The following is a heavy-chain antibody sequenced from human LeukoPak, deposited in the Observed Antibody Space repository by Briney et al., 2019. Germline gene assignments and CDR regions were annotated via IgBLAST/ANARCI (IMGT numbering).Heavy chain of an antibody. D-gene: IGHD3-10*01. CDR2: TYYRSKWYN. V-gene: IGHV6-1*01. J-gene: IGHJ4*02. Sequence: SQTLSLTCAISGDSVSSNSAAWNWIRQSPSRGLEWLGRTYYRSKWYNDYAVSVKSRITINTDTSKNQFSLQLNSVTPEDTAVYYCARSWFGELLETDYFDYWGQGTLVTVSS. CDR3: ARSWFGELLETDYFDY. CDR1: GDSVSSNSAA.